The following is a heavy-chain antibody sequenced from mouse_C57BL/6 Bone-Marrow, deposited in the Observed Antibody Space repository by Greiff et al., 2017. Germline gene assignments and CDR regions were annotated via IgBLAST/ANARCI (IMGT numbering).Heavy chain of an antibody. CDR1: GFTFSSYG. V-gene: IGHV5-6*02. CDR3: ARRDYYAMDY. Sequence: EVKLMESGGDLVKPGGSLKLSCAASGFTFSSYGMSWVRQTPDKRLEWVATISSGGSYTYYPDSVKGRFTLSRDNAKNTLYLQMISLKSADTAMYYCARRDYYAMDYWGQGPSVTVSS. CDR2: ISSGGSYT. J-gene: IGHJ4*01.